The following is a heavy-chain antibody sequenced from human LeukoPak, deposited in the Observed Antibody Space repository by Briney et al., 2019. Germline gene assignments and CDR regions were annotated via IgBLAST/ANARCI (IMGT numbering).Heavy chain of an antibody. D-gene: IGHD2-21*01. CDR1: GDSVSSGDYH. CDR2: IYYSGST. CDR3: ARGRWGLGY. V-gene: IGHV4-61*08. J-gene: IGHJ4*02. Sequence: SETLSLTCTVSGDSVSSGDYHWSWIRQPPGKGLEWIGYIYYSGSTNSNPSLKSRVTISVDTSNNQFSLNLSSVTAADTAVYYCARGRWGLGYWGQGTLVTVSS.